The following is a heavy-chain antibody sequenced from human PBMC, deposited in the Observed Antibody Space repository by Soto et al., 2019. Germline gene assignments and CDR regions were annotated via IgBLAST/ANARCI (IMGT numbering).Heavy chain of an antibody. V-gene: IGHV3-23*01. CDR3: AKDQIGLRWSD. CDR1: GFTFSSYA. D-gene: IGHD4-17*01. J-gene: IGHJ4*02. CDR2: ISGSGGST. Sequence: GGSLRLSCAASGFTFSSYAMSWVRQAPGKGLEWVSAISGSGGSTYYADSVKGRFTISRDNSKNTLYLQMNSLRAEDTAVYDCAKDQIGLRWSDWGQGTLVTGSS.